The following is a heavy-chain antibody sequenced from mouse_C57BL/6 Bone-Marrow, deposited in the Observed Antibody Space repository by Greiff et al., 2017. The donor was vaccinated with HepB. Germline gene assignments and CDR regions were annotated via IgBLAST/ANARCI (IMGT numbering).Heavy chain of an antibody. J-gene: IGHJ3*01. Sequence: QVQLKESGPGLVQPSQSLSITCTVSGFSFTSYGVHWVRQSPGKGLEWLGVIWSGGSTDYNAAFISRLSISKDNSKSQVFFKMNSLQADDTAIYYCARSSIYYDYYFAYWGQGTLVTVSA. CDR2: IWSGGST. D-gene: IGHD2-4*01. V-gene: IGHV2-2*01. CDR1: GFSFTSYG. CDR3: ARSSIYYDYYFAY.